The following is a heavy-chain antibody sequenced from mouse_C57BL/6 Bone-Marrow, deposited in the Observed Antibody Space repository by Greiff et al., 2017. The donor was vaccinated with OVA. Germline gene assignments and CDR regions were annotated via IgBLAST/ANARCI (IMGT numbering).Heavy chain of an antibody. J-gene: IGHJ4*01. V-gene: IGHV1-59*01. CDR1: GYTFTNYW. CDR2: IAPSDSYI. Sequence: QVQLQQPGAELVRPGTSVKLSCKASGYTFTNYWMHWVKQRPGQGLEWIGVIAPSDSYINYNQKFKGRATLTVDTSSSTAYMHLSSLTSEDSAVYYCARSKNPYAMDYWGQGTAVTVSS. CDR3: ARSKNPYAMDY.